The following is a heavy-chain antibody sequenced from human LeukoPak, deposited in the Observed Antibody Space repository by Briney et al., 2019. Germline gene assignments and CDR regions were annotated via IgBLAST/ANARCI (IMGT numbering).Heavy chain of an antibody. V-gene: IGHV4-34*01. CDR2: INHSGST. J-gene: IGHJ6*03. D-gene: IGHD5-12*01. Sequence: SETLSLTCAVYGGSFSGYYWSWIRQPPGKGLEWIGEINHSGSTNYNPSLKSRVTISVDTSKNQFSLKLSSVTAADTAVYYCASGGRGYRANYMDAWGKGTTVTVSS. CDR3: ASGGRGYRANYMDA. CDR1: GGSFSGYY.